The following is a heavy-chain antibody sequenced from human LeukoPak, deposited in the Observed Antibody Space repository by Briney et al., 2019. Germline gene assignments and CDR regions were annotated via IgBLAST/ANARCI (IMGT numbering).Heavy chain of an antibody. D-gene: IGHD3-16*02. CDR3: ARGAVSGTYRYLY. V-gene: IGHV1-2*02. CDR2: INPNSGDT. CDR1: GYSFTRYA. Sequence: GASVKVSCKTSGYSFTRYAISWMRQAPGQGLEWMGWINPNSGDTNYAQKFQGRVTMTSDTSISTAYMELSRLSSDDTAVYSCARGAVSGTYRYLYWGQGTLVTVSS. J-gene: IGHJ4*02.